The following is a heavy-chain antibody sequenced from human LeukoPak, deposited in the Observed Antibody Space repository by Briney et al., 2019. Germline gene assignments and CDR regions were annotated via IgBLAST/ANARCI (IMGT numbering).Heavy chain of an antibody. CDR1: GFTFSSYA. D-gene: IGHD2-21*02. J-gene: IGHJ6*02. Sequence: PGGSLRLSCAASGFTFSSYAMHWVRQAPGKGLEWVAVISYDGSNKYYADSVKGRFTISRDNSKNTLYLQMNSLRAEDTAVYYCARPYCGDDCYTPYYGMDVWGQGTTVTVSS. V-gene: IGHV3-30-3*01. CDR3: ARPYCGDDCYTPYYGMDV. CDR2: ISYDGSNK.